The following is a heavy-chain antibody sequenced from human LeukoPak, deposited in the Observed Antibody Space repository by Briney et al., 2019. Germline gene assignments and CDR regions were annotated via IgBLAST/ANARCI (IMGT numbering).Heavy chain of an antibody. CDR3: ARGWLAETTVVTPYNY. Sequence: SVKVSCKASGGTFSSFAINWVRQAPGQGLEWMGGIIPLFGAAKYAQKFQGRVTITAVESMSTAYMELSSLRSEDTAVYYCARGWLAETTVVTPYNYWGQGTLVTVSS. V-gene: IGHV1-69*01. D-gene: IGHD4-23*01. CDR2: IIPLFGAA. J-gene: IGHJ4*02. CDR1: GGTFSSFA.